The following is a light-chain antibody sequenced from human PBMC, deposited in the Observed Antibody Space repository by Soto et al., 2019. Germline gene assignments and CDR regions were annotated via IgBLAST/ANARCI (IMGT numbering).Light chain of an antibody. Sequence: EKVMTQSPATLSVSPGERATLSCRASQSVNSNLAWYQQKPGQAPRLLIYGASTRATGIPARFSGSGSGTEFTLTISSLQSEDFAVYYCQQYNNWPSSFGQGTKVEIK. CDR2: GAS. CDR3: QQYNNWPSS. CDR1: QSVNSN. V-gene: IGKV3-15*01. J-gene: IGKJ1*01.